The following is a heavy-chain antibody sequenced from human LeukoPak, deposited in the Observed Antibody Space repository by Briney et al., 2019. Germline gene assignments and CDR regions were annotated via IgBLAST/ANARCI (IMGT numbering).Heavy chain of an antibody. D-gene: IGHD1-26*01. J-gene: IGHJ4*02. Sequence: GGSLRLSCGACGFLVSRHYMSWVRQAPGKGLEGVSVIYSGGSTYYADSVKGRFTISRDSSKNTLYLQMNSLRAEDTAVYYCARGLSGSLSFDYWGQGTLVTVFS. CDR3: ARGLSGSLSFDY. CDR1: GFLVSRHY. CDR2: IYSGGST. V-gene: IGHV3-53*01.